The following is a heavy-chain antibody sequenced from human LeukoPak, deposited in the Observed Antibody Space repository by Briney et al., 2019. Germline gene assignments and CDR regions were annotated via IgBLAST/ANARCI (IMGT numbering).Heavy chain of an antibody. Sequence: PSETLSLTCTVSGGSISSYYWSWIRQPAGKGLEWIGRICTSGSTNYNPSLKSRVTISVDKSKNQFSLKLSSVTAADTAVYYCARDLRYSSGWYLFDYWGQGSLVTVSS. J-gene: IGHJ4*02. D-gene: IGHD6-19*01. CDR2: ICTSGST. CDR1: GGSISSYY. CDR3: ARDLRYSSGWYLFDY. V-gene: IGHV4-4*07.